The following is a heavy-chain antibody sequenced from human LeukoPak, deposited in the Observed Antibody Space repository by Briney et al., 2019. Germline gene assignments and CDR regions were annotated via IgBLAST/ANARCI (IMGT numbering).Heavy chain of an antibody. V-gene: IGHV4-34*01. D-gene: IGHD3-10*01. CDR1: GASFSGYY. CDR2: INHSGST. Sequence: SETLSLTCAVYGASFSGYYWSWIRQPPGKGLEWLGGINHSGSTNYNPSLKSRVTISVETSKNQFSLKLSSVTAADTAVYYCARWYYYGSGSSQWGQGTLVTVSS. J-gene: IGHJ4*02. CDR3: ARWYYYGSGSSQ.